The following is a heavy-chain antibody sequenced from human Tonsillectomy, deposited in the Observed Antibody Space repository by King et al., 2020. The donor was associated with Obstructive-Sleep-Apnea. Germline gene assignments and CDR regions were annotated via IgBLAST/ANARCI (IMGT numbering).Heavy chain of an antibody. D-gene: IGHD3-10*01. CDR2: ISTSGST. CDR1: GDSITTYY. J-gene: IGHJ5*02. V-gene: IGHV4-4*07. CDR3: ARVRLLMLREINTGWFDP. Sequence: VQLQESGPGLVKPSETLSLTCTVSGDSITTYYWTWIRQPAGKGLECIGHISTSGSTNYNPSLKSRVTMSVDTSKNQFSLKLSSVTAAATAVYYCARVRLLMLREINTGWFDPWGQGTLVTVSS.